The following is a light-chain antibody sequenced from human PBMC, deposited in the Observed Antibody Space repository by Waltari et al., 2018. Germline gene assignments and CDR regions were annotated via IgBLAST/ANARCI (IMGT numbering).Light chain of an antibody. CDR1: SSHGGGYNY. J-gene: IGLJ3*02. CDR2: DVS. Sequence: QSALTQPRSVSGSPGPSVTISCTGTSSHGGGYNYVSWYQQHPGKAPKLMIYDVSNRPSGVPDRFSGSKSGNTASLTISGLQAEDEADYYCCSYAGSYSPWVFGGGTKLTVL. V-gene: IGLV2-11*01. CDR3: CSYAGSYSPWV.